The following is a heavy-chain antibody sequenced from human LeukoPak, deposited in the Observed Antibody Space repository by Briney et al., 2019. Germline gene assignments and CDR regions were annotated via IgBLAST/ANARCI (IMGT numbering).Heavy chain of an antibody. CDR2: IYYSGST. CDR1: GGSISSNKYY. Sequence: KASETLSLTCTVSGGSISSNKYYWGWIRQPPGKGLEWIGSIYYSGSTYYNPSLKSRVTISVDTSKNQFSLKLSSVTAADTAVYYCATPYSGGYHDLDIWGQGTMLTVSS. CDR3: ATPYSGGYHDLDI. J-gene: IGHJ3*02. V-gene: IGHV4-39*01. D-gene: IGHD1-26*01.